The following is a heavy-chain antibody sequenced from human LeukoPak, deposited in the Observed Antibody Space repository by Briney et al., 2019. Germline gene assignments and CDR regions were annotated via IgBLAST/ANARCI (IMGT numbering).Heavy chain of an antibody. V-gene: IGHV4-59*01. CDR1: GGSISSYF. CDR3: ARVGDYGSGSYSPIDY. Sequence: SETLSLTCTVSGGSISSYFWSWIRQPPGKGLEWIGYIYYTGSTNYNPSLMSRVTISLDTSKNQFSLRLSSLTAADTAVYYCARVGDYGSGSYSPIDYWGQGTLVTVSS. D-gene: IGHD3-10*01. J-gene: IGHJ4*02. CDR2: IYYTGST.